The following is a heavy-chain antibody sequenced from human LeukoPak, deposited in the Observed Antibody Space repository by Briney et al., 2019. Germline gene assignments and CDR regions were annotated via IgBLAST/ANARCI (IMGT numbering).Heavy chain of an antibody. CDR2: ISSSGSTI. D-gene: IGHD3-3*01. J-gene: IGHJ6*03. V-gene: IGHV3-11*04. CDR3: ARFLSLEITPDFPDYYMDV. Sequence: GGSLRLSCAASGFTFSDYYMSWIRQAPGKGLEWVSYISSSGSTIYYADSVKGRFTISRDNAKNSLYLQMNSLRAEDTAVYYCARFLSLEITPDFPDYYMDVWGKGTTVTVSS. CDR1: GFTFSDYY.